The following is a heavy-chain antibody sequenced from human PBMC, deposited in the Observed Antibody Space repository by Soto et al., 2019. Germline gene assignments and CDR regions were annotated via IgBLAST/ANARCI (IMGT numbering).Heavy chain of an antibody. CDR1: GFSFSNAW. V-gene: IGHV3-15*01. CDR2: IKSRADGGTT. Sequence: EVQLVESGGDFVKPGGSLRVSCAVSGFSFSNAWMSWVRQAPGKGLEWVGRIKSRADGGTTDYTAPVKGRFTISRDDSKNTVSLQMNSLKTEDTAVYYCTAHLGEFFPLDYWGQGTLVTVSS. J-gene: IGHJ4*02. D-gene: IGHD3-16*01. CDR3: TAHLGEFFPLDY.